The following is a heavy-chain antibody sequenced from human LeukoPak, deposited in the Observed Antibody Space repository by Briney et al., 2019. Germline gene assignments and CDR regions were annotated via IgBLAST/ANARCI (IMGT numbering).Heavy chain of an antibody. J-gene: IGHJ4*02. CDR3: ARNPGSEYPEW. CDR2: IYTSGST. V-gene: IGHV4-61*02. CDR1: GGSISSGSYY. Sequence: PSQTLSLTCTVSGGSISSGSYYWSWIRQPAGKGLEWIGRIYTSGSTNYNPSLKSRVTISVDKSKNQFSLKLSSVTAADTAIYYCARNPGSEYPEWWGQGTLVTVSS. D-gene: IGHD2-15*01.